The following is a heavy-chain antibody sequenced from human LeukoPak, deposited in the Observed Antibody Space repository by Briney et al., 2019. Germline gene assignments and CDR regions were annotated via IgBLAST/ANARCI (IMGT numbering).Heavy chain of an antibody. Sequence: AASVTVSCTASGYTFTSYGIGWVRQAPGQGLEWMGWINPNSGGTNYAQKFQGWVTMTRDTSISTAYMELSRLRSDDTAVYYCARELVTMVRGVTRLGYYYYGMDVWGQGTTVTVSS. CDR2: INPNSGGT. V-gene: IGHV1-2*04. J-gene: IGHJ6*02. D-gene: IGHD3-10*01. CDR1: GYTFTSYG. CDR3: ARELVTMVRGVTRLGYYYYGMDV.